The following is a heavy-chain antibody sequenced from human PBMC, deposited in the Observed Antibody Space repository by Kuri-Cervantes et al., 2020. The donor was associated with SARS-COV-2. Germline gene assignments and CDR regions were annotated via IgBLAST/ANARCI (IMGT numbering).Heavy chain of an antibody. D-gene: IGHD5-12*01. CDR2: INPNNGGT. CDR1: GYTFTAYF. Sequence: ASVKVSCKASGYTFTAYFIHWVRQAPGQGLEWMGWINPNNGGTTSAEKFQGRVTMTRDTSDSTAYMELSRLRSDDTAVYYCARVGLERGYSGYDSFNGMDVWGQGTTVTVSS. CDR3: ARVGLERGYSGYDSFNGMDV. J-gene: IGHJ6*02. V-gene: IGHV1-2*02.